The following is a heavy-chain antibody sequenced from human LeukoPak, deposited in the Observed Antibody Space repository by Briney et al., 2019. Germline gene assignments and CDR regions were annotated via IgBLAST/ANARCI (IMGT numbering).Heavy chain of an antibody. J-gene: IGHJ4*02. CDR3: ARDGYGLDTPMVSTIFDY. CDR2: ISCDGSNK. Sequence: GGSLRLSCAASGFTFSSSAMHWVRQAPGKGLEWVAVISCDGSNKYYAGSVKGRFTISRDNSKNTLYLQMNSLRAEDTAVYYCARDGYGLDTPMVSTIFDYWGQGTLVTVSS. CDR1: GFTFSSSA. D-gene: IGHD5-18*01. V-gene: IGHV3-30-3*01.